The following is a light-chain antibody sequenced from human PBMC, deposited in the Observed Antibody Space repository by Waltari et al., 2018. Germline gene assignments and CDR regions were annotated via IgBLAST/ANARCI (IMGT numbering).Light chain of an antibody. CDR1: SLRRYY. CDR3: LVWHSTTDHHGV. Sequence: SSDLTQDPSLSVALGQTVRITCQGDSLRRYYASWYQQRPGQAPILVLYGPDNRPSGIPDRFSGSTSGNTASLTISWVEADDEADYYCLVWHSTTDHHGVVGGGTKLTVL. V-gene: IGLV3-19*01. J-gene: IGLJ2*01. CDR2: GPD.